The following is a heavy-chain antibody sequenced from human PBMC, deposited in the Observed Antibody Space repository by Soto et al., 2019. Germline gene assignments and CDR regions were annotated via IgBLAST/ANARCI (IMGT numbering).Heavy chain of an antibody. Sequence: ASVKVSCKASGYTFTSYYMHWVRQAPGQGLEWMGIINPSGGSTSYAQKFQGRVTMTRDTSTGTVYMELSSLRSEDTAVYYCARETMTTVNNDAFDIWGQGTMVTVSS. J-gene: IGHJ3*02. CDR1: GYTFTSYY. CDR2: INPSGGST. V-gene: IGHV1-46*03. D-gene: IGHD4-17*01. CDR3: ARETMTTVNNDAFDI.